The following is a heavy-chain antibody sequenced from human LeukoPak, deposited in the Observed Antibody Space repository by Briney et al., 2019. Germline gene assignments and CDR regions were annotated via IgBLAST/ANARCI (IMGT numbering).Heavy chain of an antibody. CDR2: ISAYNGNT. CDR3: ARDYYGDFEAEDAFDI. V-gene: IGHV1-18*01. J-gene: IGHJ3*02. D-gene: IGHD4-17*01. CDR1: GYTFTSYG. Sequence: GASLKVSCKAAGYTFTSYGISWVRQAHGQGLEWMGWISAYNGNTNYAQKLKGRVTMTTDTSTSTAYMELRSLRSDDTAVYYCARDYYGDFEAEDAFDIWGQGTMVTVSS.